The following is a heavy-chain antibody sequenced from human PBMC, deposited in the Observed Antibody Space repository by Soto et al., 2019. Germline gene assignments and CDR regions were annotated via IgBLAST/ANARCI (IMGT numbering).Heavy chain of an antibody. CDR1: GFTFSSYG. D-gene: IGHD6-19*01. CDR2: ISYDGSNK. Sequence: PGGSLRLSCAASGFTFSSYGMHWVRQAPGKGLEWVAVISYDGSNKYYADSVKGRFTISRDNSKNTLYLQMNSLRAEDTAVYYCAKDPDQWLVPYYYYYGMDVWGQGTTVTVSS. V-gene: IGHV3-30*18. J-gene: IGHJ6*02. CDR3: AKDPDQWLVPYYYYYGMDV.